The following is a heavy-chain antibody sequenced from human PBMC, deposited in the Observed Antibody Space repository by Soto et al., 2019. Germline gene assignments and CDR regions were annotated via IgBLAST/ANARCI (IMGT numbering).Heavy chain of an antibody. CDR3: ARTHGPRGYWYFDL. V-gene: IGHV4-30-2*01. J-gene: IGHJ2*01. D-gene: IGHD4-17*01. Sequence: SETLSLTCAVSDGSISSGGSSGSWIRQPPGKGLEWIGYIYHSGSTYYNPSRKSRVTISVDRSKNQFSLKLSSVTAADTAVYYCARTHGPRGYWYFDLWGRGTLVTVSS. CDR2: IYHSGST. CDR1: DGSISSGGSS.